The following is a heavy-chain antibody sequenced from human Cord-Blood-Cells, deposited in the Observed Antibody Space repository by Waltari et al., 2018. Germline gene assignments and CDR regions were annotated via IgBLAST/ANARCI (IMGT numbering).Heavy chain of an antibody. CDR3: ARPAMVRGVITPLDGAFDI. J-gene: IGHJ3*02. V-gene: IGHV5-51*01. CDR1: GYSFTSYW. D-gene: IGHD3-10*01. CDR2: IYPGDSDT. Sequence: EVQLVQSGAEVKKPGESLKISCKGSGYSFTSYWIGWVRQMPGNGLEWMGIIYPGDSDTRYSPSFQGQVTISAEKSISTAYLQWSSLKASDTAMYYCARPAMVRGVITPLDGAFDIWGQGTMVTVSS.